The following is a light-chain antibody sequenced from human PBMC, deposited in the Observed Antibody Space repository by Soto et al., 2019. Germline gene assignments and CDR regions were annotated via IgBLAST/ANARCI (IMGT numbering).Light chain of an antibody. CDR2: DAS. Sequence: EIVLTQSPATLSLSPGERATLSCGASQSVSNNYLAWYQQKPGLAPRLLIYDASNRATGIPDRFSGSGSGTAFTLTISRLEPADFAVYYCQQYGSSRTFGQGTKVES. V-gene: IGKV3D-20*01. CDR3: QQYGSSRT. CDR1: QSVSNNY. J-gene: IGKJ1*01.